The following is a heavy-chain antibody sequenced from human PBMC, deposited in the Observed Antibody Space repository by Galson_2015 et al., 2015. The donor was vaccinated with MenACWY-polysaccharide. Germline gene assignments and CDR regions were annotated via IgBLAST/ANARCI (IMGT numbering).Heavy chain of an antibody. Sequence: SLRLSCAASGFTFSNYGMHWVRQAPGKGLEWVALIWNDGNNKNYVDSVEGRFTISRDNSKNTLYLQMNSLRAEDTAVYYCARGVQLERKGRGDWFDPWGQGTLVTVPS. CDR1: GFTFSNYG. V-gene: IGHV3-33*01. J-gene: IGHJ5*02. CDR3: ARGVQLERKGRGDWFDP. CDR2: IWNDGNNK. D-gene: IGHD1-1*01.